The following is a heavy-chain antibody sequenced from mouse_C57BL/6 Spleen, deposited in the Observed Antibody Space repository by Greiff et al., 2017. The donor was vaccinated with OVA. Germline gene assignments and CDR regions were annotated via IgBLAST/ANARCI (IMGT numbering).Heavy chain of an antibody. J-gene: IGHJ2*01. CDR3: ARGSRDGYFDY. CDR1: GFTFSSYA. V-gene: IGHV5-4*03. D-gene: IGHD2-3*01. CDR2: ISDGGSYT. Sequence: EVKLVESGGGLVKPGGSLKLSCAASGFTFSSYAMSWVRQTPEKRLEWVATISDGGSYTYYPDNVKGRFTISRDNAKNNLYLQMSHLKSEDTAMYYSARGSRDGYFDYWGQGTTLTVSS.